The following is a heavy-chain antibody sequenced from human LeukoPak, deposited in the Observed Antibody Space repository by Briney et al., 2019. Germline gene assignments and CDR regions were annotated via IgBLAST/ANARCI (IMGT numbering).Heavy chain of an antibody. V-gene: IGHV3-23*01. CDR1: EFTFSSYA. CDR2: ISASGGST. D-gene: IGHD2/OR15-2a*01. CDR3: AKYVSAKGPPYGLDV. J-gene: IGHJ6*02. Sequence: GGSLRLSCATSEFTFSSYAMQWVRRAPGKGVEWGSGISASGGSTYYADSVKGRFTISRDNSKNTQYLQMNSLRAEDTAIYYCAKYVSAKGPPYGLDVWGQGTTVTVSS.